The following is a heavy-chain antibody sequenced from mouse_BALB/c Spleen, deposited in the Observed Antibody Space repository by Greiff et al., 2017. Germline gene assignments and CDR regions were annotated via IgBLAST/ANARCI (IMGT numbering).Heavy chain of an antibody. CDR2: INPSSGYT. CDR3: ARRGLTGSMDY. J-gene: IGHJ4*01. D-gene: IGHD4-1*01. V-gene: IGHV1-4*02. CDR1: GYTFTSYT. Sequence: VQLVESAAELARPGASVKMSCKASGYTFTSYTMHWVKQRPGQGLEWIGYINPSSGYTEYNQKFKDKTTLTADKSSSTAYMQLSSLTSEDSAVYYCARRGLTGSMDYWGQGTSVTVSS.